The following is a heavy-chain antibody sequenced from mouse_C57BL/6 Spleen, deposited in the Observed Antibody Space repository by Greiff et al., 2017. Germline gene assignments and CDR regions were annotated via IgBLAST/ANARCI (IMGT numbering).Heavy chain of an antibody. Sequence: EVKLVESGEGLVKPGGSLKLSCAASGFTFSSYAMSWVRQTPEKRLEWVAYISSGGDYIYYADTVKGRFTISRDNARNTLYLQMSSLKSEDTAMYYCTRADYDYGGAWFAYWGQGTLVTVSA. J-gene: IGHJ3*01. V-gene: IGHV5-9-1*02. CDR3: TRADYDYGGAWFAY. D-gene: IGHD2-4*01. CDR1: GFTFSSYA. CDR2: ISSGGDYI.